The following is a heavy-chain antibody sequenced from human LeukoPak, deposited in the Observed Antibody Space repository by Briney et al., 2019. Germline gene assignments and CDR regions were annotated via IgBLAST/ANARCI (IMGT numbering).Heavy chain of an antibody. D-gene: IGHD6-13*01. J-gene: IGHJ4*02. Sequence: TGGSLRLSCAASGFTFSSYAMHWVRQAPGKGLEWVAVISYDGSNKYYADSVKGRFTISRDNSKNTLYLQMNSLRAEDTAVYYCAREVAAASVGYWGQGTLVTVSS. CDR3: AREVAAASVGY. CDR2: ISYDGSNK. V-gene: IGHV3-30*04. CDR1: GFTFSSYA.